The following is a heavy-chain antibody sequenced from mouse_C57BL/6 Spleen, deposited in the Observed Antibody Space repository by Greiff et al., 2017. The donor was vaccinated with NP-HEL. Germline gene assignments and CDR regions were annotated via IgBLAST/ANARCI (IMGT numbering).Heavy chain of an antibody. CDR1: GYAFTNYL. V-gene: IGHV1-54*01. CDR3: ARSGNFDY. CDR2: INPGSGGT. D-gene: IGHD3-1*01. Sequence: QVQLQQSGAELVRPGTSVKVSCKASGYAFTNYLIEWVKQRPGQGLEWIGVINPGSGGTNYNEKFKGKATLTADKSSSTAYMQLSSLTSEDSAVYFWARSGNFDYWGQGTTLTVSS. J-gene: IGHJ2*01.